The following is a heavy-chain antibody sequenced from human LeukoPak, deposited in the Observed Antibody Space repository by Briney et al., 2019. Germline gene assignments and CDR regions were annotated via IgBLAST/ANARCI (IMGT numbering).Heavy chain of an antibody. J-gene: IGHJ4*02. V-gene: IGHV3-7*01. CDR3: ARESYDYGSASYYLFDF. CDR1: GFTFSRFW. CDR2: TNQDGSDK. Sequence: GGSLRLSCAASGFTFSRFWMSWVRQVPGKGLEWVANTNQDGSDKYYVDSVKGRFTISRDNAKNSLYLQMDSLRAEGTALYYCARESYDYGSASYYLFDFWGQGTLVSVSS. D-gene: IGHD3-10*01.